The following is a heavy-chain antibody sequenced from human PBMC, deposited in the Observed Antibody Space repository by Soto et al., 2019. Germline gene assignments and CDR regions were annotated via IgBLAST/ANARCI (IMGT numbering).Heavy chain of an antibody. CDR3: ARAVVVVSNWFDP. V-gene: IGHV4-31*03. CDR2: IYYSGST. J-gene: IGHJ5*02. D-gene: IGHD2-15*01. CDR1: GGSISSGGYY. Sequence: QVQLQESGPGLVKPSQTLSLTCTVSGGSISSGGYYWSWIRQHPGKGLEWIGYIYYSGSTYYKPSLKSRVTISVDTSKTQFSLKLSSVTAADTAVYYCARAVVVVSNWFDPWGQGTLVTVSS.